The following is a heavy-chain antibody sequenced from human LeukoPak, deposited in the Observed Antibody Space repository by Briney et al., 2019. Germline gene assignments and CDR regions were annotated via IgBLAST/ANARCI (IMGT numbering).Heavy chain of an antibody. CDR3: ARHTDIAPLSSLKY. CDR1: GGSISSYY. D-gene: IGHD6-13*01. V-gene: IGHV4-59*08. Sequence: SETLSVTPTVPGGSISSYYGRWIRQTPRKGLERIGDIYYSGSTNYNPSLKSRVTISVDTSKNQFSLKLSSVTAADTAVYYCARHTDIAPLSSLKYWGQGTLVTVSS. CDR2: IYYSGST. J-gene: IGHJ4*02.